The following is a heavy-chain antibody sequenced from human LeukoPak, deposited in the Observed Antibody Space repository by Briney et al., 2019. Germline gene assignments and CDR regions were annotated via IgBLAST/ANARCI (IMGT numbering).Heavy chain of an antibody. V-gene: IGHV3-30*18. J-gene: IGHJ1*01. CDR3: AKDQFSSGFEYFQH. D-gene: IGHD6-19*01. CDR2: ISYDGSNK. CDR1: GFTFSSYG. Sequence: QTGGSLRLSCAASGFTFSSYGMHWVRQAPGKGLEWVAVISYDGSNKYYADSVKGRFTISRDNSKNTLYLQMNSLRPEGTAVYYCAKDQFSSGFEYFQHWGQGTLVTVSS.